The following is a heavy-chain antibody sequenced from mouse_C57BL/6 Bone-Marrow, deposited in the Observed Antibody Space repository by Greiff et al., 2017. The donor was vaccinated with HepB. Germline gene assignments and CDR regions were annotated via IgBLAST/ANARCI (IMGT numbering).Heavy chain of an antibody. CDR1: GFTFSSYA. Sequence: EVQRVESGGGLVKPGGSLKLSCAASGFTFSSYAMSWVRQTPEKRLEWVATISDGGSYTYYPDNVKGRFTISRDNAKNNLYLQMSHLKSEDTAMYYCARERGFYYDYCFAYWGQGTLVTVSA. V-gene: IGHV5-4*01. D-gene: IGHD2-4*01. CDR3: ARERGFYYDYCFAY. J-gene: IGHJ3*01. CDR2: ISDGGSYT.